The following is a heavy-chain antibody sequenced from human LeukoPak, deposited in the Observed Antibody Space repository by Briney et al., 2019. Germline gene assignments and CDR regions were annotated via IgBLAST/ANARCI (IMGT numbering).Heavy chain of an antibody. D-gene: IGHD6-13*01. Sequence: PSQTLSLTCTVSGGSISSGGYYWSWIRQHPGKGLEWIGYIYYSGSTYYNPSLKSRVTISVDTSKNQFSLKLSSVTAADTAVYYCARDGGHSSSWVRAWYFDLWGRGTLVTVSS. CDR1: GGSISSGGYY. J-gene: IGHJ2*01. V-gene: IGHV4-31*03. CDR2: IYYSGST. CDR3: ARDGGHSSSWVRAWYFDL.